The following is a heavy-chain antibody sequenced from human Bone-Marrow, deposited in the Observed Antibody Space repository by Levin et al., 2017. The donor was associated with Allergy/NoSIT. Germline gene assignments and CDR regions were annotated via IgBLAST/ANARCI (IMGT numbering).Heavy chain of an antibody. V-gene: IGHV3-33*01. D-gene: IGHD6-6*01. CDR3: ARDSDSSSSGIGDY. J-gene: IGHJ4*02. CDR2: IWYDGSNK. Sequence: GESLKISCAASGFTFSSYGMHWVRQAPGKGLEWVAVIWYDGSNKYYADSVKGRFTISRDNSKNTLYLQMNSLRAEDTAVYYCARDSDSSSSGIGDYWGQGTLVTVSS. CDR1: GFTFSSYG.